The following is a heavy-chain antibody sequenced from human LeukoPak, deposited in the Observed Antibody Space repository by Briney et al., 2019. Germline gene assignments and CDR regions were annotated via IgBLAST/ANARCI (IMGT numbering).Heavy chain of an antibody. V-gene: IGHV3-73*01. CDR2: IRSKANSYAT. J-gene: IGHJ4*02. CDR3: AKDQYCSGGSCYGWDY. Sequence: GGSLRLSCAASGFTFSGSAMHWVRQASGKGLEWVGRIRSKANSYATAYAASVKGRFTISRDDSKNTAYLQMNSLRAEDTAVYYCAKDQYCSGGSCYGWDYWGQGTLVTVSS. D-gene: IGHD2-15*01. CDR1: GFTFSGSA.